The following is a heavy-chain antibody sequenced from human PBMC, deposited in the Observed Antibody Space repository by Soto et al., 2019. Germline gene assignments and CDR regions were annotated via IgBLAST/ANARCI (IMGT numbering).Heavy chain of an antibody. CDR1: GYTVTSYY. CDR3: ARDNRIVATIGAFDY. V-gene: IGHV1-46*01. Sequence: ASVKVSCKACGYTVTSYYIHWVRQSPGQGLEWMGIINPSGGSTSYAQKFQGRVTMTRDTSTSTVYMELSSLRSEDTAVYYCARDNRIVATIGAFDYWGQGTLVTVSS. J-gene: IGHJ4*02. CDR2: INPSGGST. D-gene: IGHD5-12*01.